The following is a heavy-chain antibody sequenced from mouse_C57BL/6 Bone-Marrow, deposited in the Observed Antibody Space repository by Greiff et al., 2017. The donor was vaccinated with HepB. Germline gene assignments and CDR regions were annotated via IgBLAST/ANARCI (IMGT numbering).Heavy chain of an antibody. V-gene: IGHV1-82*01. CDR2: IYPGDGDT. CDR1: GYAFSSSW. CDR3: ARDPWFAY. J-gene: IGHJ3*01. Sequence: QVQLQQSGPELVKPGASVKISCKAPGYAFSSSWMNWVKQRPGKGLEWIGRIYPGDGDTNYNGKFKGKATLTADKSSSTAYMQLSSLTSEDSAVYFCARDPWFAYWGQGTLVTVSA.